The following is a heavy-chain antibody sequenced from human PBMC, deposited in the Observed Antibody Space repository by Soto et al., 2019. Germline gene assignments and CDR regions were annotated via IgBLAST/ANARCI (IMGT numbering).Heavy chain of an antibody. J-gene: IGHJ4*02. Sequence: QVQLVQSGAEVKKPGSSVKVSCKASGGTFSSYTISWVRQAPGQGLEWMGRIIPILGIANYAQKFQGRVTITADKSTSTAYMELSSLRSEDTAVYYCARDHGSGTHFDYWGQGTLVIVSS. CDR1: GGTFSSYT. D-gene: IGHD3-10*01. CDR3: ARDHGSGTHFDY. V-gene: IGHV1-69*08. CDR2: IIPILGIA.